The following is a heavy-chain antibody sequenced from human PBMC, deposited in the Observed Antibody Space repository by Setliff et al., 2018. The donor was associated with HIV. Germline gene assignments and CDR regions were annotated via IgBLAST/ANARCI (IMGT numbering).Heavy chain of an antibody. Sequence: ASVKVSCKASGYTFTTYAISWVRQAPGQGLEWMGWISTHNDDTDYAQKFQGRVTMTRDTSTSTVYMELRSLRSDDTAVYYCARDRQDYSAGSYIYYFDYWGQGTTVTVSS. CDR1: GYTFTTYA. D-gene: IGHD3-10*01. J-gene: IGHJ4*03. CDR3: ARDRQDYSAGSYIYYFDY. V-gene: IGHV1-18*01. CDR2: ISTHNDDT.